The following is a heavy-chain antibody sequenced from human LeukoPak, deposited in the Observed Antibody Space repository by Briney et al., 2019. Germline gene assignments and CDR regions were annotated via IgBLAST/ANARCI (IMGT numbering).Heavy chain of an antibody. CDR1: GYSFTSYW. V-gene: IGHV5-10-1*01. J-gene: IGHJ4*02. CDR3: ARLPRNYDSSGYYPALDY. CDR2: IDPSDSYT. Sequence: GESLKISCKGSGYSFTSYWISWVRQLPGKGLEWMGRIDPSDSYTNYSPSFQGHVTISADKSISTAYLQWSSLKASDTAMYYCARLPRNYDSSGYYPALDYWGQGTLVTVSS. D-gene: IGHD3-22*01.